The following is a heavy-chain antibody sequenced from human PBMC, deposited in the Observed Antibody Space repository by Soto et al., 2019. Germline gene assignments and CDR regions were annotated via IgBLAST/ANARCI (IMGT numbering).Heavy chain of an antibody. CDR1: GFTFSSYW. V-gene: IGHV3-74*01. J-gene: IGHJ4*02. D-gene: IGHD5-12*01. CDR3: VRVPTGGYAISLDDY. CDR2: INSDGSST. Sequence: EVQLVESGGGLVQPGGSLRLSCAASGFTFSSYWMHWVRQAPGKGLVWVSRINSDGSSTTYADSVKGRFTISRDNAKNTLERQRNSPRAEDTAGYYCVRVPTGGYAISLDDYWGQGTLVTVSS.